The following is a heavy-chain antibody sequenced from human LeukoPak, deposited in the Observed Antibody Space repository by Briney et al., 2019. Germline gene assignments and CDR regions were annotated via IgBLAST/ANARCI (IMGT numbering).Heavy chain of an antibody. Sequence: GGSLRLSCAASGFTFSSYWMSWVRQAPGKGLEWVANIRQDGSEKYYVDSVKGRFTISRDNAKNSLYLQMNSLRAEDTAVYYCARDSRDYYFDYWGQGTLVTVSS. CDR2: IRQDGSEK. D-gene: IGHD2-2*01. J-gene: IGHJ4*02. CDR1: GFTFSSYW. CDR3: ARDSRDYYFDY. V-gene: IGHV3-7*01.